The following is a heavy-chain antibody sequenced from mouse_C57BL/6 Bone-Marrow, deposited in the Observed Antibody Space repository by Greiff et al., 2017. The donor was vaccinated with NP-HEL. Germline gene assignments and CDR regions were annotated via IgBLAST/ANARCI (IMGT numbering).Heavy chain of an antibody. CDR2: IYPGSGST. Sequence: QVQLQQSGAELVKPGASVKMSCKASGYTFTSYWITWVKQRPGQGLEWIGDIYPGSGSTNYNEKFKSKATLTVDTSSSTAYMQLSSLTSEDSAVYYCARGLDSSGIFDYWGQGTTLTVSS. CDR1: GYTFTSYW. J-gene: IGHJ2*01. CDR3: ARGLDSSGIFDY. D-gene: IGHD3-2*02. V-gene: IGHV1-55*01.